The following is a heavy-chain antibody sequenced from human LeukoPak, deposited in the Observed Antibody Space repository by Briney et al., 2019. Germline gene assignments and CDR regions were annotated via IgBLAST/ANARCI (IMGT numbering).Heavy chain of an antibody. CDR1: GFTFSDYY. D-gene: IGHD2-2*01. Sequence: GGSLRLSCAASGFTFSDYYMSWVRQAPGKGLEWVANIKQDGSEKYYVDSVKGRFTISRDNAKNSLYLQMNSLRAEDTAVYYCARRRTRYCSSTSCYPTFYFDYWGQGTLVTVSS. CDR3: ARRRTRYCSSTSCYPTFYFDY. CDR2: IKQDGSEK. V-gene: IGHV3-7*01. J-gene: IGHJ4*02.